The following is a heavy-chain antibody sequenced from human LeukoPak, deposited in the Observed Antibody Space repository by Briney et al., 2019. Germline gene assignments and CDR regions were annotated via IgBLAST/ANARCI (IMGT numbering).Heavy chain of an antibody. V-gene: IGHV4-59*11. Sequence: PSETLSLTCTVSGGSLSSHYWSWIRQPPGRGLEWIAYLLDSVNTKDNPSLQSRLTLSADTSKNQFSLRLSSVTAADTAVYYCATIKRGSIYGYFDFWGQGIKVTVSS. D-gene: IGHD5-18*01. CDR3: ATIKRGSIYGYFDF. CDR1: GGSLSSHY. J-gene: IGHJ4*02. CDR2: LLDSVNT.